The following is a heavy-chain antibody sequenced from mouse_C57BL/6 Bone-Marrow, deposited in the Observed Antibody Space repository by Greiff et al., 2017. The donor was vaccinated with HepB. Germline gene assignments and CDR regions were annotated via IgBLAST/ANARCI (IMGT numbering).Heavy chain of an antibody. D-gene: IGHD3-2*02. CDR1: GFTFSSYA. CDR3: AREGYSSGYFDY. V-gene: IGHV5-4*01. J-gene: IGHJ2*01. CDR2: ISDGGSYT. Sequence: VQLKESGGGLVKPGGSLKLSCAASGFTFSSYAMSWVRQTPEKRLEWVATISDGGSYTYYPDNVKGRFTISRDNAKNNLYLQMSHLKSEDTAMYYCAREGYSSGYFDYWGQGTTLTVSS.